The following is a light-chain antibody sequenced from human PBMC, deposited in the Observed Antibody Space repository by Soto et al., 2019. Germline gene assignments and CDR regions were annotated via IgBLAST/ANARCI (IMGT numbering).Light chain of an antibody. V-gene: IGKV3D-15*01. CDR1: HSVSSN. CDR2: GAS. CDR3: QQYNNWPLT. J-gene: IGKJ4*01. Sequence: VMTQSPATLSVSPGERATLSCRASHSVSSNLAWYQQKPVQAPRLLIYGASARATGIPARFSGSGSGTDFTLTISSLQSEDFAVYYCQQYNNWPLTFGGGTKVDIK.